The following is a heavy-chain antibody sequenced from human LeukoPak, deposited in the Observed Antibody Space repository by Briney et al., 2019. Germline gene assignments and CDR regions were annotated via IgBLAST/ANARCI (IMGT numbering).Heavy chain of an antibody. CDR2: ISGSGGST. J-gene: IGHJ4*02. V-gene: IGHV3-23*01. CDR1: GFTFSSYA. D-gene: IGHD6-13*01. CDR3: AKAASVIAAAGTILDY. Sequence: GGSLRLSCAASGFTFSSYAMSWVRQAPGKGLERVSAISGSGGSTYYADSVKGRFTISRDNSKNILYLQMNSLRAEDTAVYYCAKAASVIAAAGTILDYWGQGTLVTVSS.